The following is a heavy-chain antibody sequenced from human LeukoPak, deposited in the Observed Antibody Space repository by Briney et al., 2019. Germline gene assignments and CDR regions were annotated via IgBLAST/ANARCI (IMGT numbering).Heavy chain of an antibody. Sequence: ASVEVSCKASGYTFTGYYMHWVRQAPGQGLGWMGWINPNSGGTNYAQKFQGRVTMTRDTSISAAYMELSRLRSDDTAVYYCARAGGATMIVVVTRPLYFDYWGQGTLVTVSS. D-gene: IGHD3-22*01. CDR2: INPNSGGT. J-gene: IGHJ4*02. CDR3: ARAGGATMIVVVTRPLYFDY. V-gene: IGHV1-2*02. CDR1: GYTFTGYY.